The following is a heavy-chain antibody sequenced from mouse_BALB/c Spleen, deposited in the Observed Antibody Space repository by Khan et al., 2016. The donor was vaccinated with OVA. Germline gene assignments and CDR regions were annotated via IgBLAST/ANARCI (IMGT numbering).Heavy chain of an antibody. CDR1: GFTFTSYW. Sequence: EVQLQQSGTVLARPGTSVKMSCTASGFTFTSYWMPWVKQRPGKGLEWIGAIYPGNSDTSYNQTFKGKAKLTAVTSTSTAYMELSSLQNEDSAVFDGTRCDYLFVYWGQGTLVTVSA. CDR2: IYPGNSDT. CDR3: TRCDYLFVY. V-gene: IGHV1-5*01. J-gene: IGHJ3*01. D-gene: IGHD2-4*01.